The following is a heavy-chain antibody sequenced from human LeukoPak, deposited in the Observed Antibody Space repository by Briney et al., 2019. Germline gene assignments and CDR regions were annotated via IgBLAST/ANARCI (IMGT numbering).Heavy chain of an antibody. CDR1: GFTFSEFA. J-gene: IGHJ3*01. CDR2: IGGGGVDR. Sequence: SGGSLRLSCVASGFTFSEFAMNWVRQVPGKGPEWVSHIGGGGVDREYEESVKGRFTVSRDNSRNSLYLQMNSLRGEDTAIYYCAKDSIERNGVYDAFDVWGQGTNVTVAS. CDR3: AKDSIERNGVYDAFDV. V-gene: IGHV3-23*01. D-gene: IGHD2-8*01.